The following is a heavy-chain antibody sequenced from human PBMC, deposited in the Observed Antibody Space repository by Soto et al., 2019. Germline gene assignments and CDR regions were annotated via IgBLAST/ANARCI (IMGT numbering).Heavy chain of an antibody. V-gene: IGHV1-69*01. Sequence: QVQLEQSGAEMKMPGSSVKVSCRASGGTFSNNAISWVRQAPGRGLEWLGGNTPTFGTTNYAEDLQDRVTITADELTTTAYMELRSLRSEDTALYYCARVKVRGVYGMDVWGQGTTVTVAS. D-gene: IGHD3-10*01. CDR2: NTPTFGTT. CDR3: ARVKVRGVYGMDV. J-gene: IGHJ6*02. CDR1: GGTFSNNA.